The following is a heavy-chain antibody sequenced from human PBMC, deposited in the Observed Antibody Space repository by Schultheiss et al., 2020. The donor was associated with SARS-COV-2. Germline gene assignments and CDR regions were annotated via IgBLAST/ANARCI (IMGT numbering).Heavy chain of an antibody. J-gene: IGHJ4*02. D-gene: IGHD5-18*01. Sequence: GESLKISCAASGFTLTTYAMRCVRQALGKGLDCVSTIRTIGGGTKSADSVKGRFTISRDSSKNTLYLQMNSLRAEDTAVYYCAKDFTLGGYGWDYWGQGTLVTVSS. CDR2: IRTIGGGT. V-gene: IGHV3-23*01. CDR3: AKDFTLGGYGWDY. CDR1: GFTLTTYA.